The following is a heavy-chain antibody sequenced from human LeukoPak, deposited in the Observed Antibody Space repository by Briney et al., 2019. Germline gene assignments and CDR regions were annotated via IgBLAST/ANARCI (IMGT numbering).Heavy chain of an antibody. V-gene: IGHV4-59*08. J-gene: IGHJ3*02. CDR3: ARVVGALDAFDI. Sequence: SETLSLTCTVSGGSISNYHWSWIRQPPGERLEWIGSIYGSGNINYNPSLTSRVTISVDTSKNQFSLRLTSVTAADTAVYYCARVVGALDAFDIWGQGTMVTVSS. CDR1: GGSISNYH. CDR2: IYGSGNI. D-gene: IGHD1-26*01.